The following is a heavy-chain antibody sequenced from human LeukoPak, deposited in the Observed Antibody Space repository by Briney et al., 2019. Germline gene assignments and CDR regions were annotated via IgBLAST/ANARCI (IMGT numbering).Heavy chain of an antibody. J-gene: IGHJ6*02. CDR2: IYYSGST. CDR3: ARDRNADYRYYYGMDV. D-gene: IGHD4-11*01. Sequence: SETLSLTCTVSGGSLSSGSYYWSWIRQPRGKGLEWIEYIYYSGSTDYNPSLKSRVTISVDTSKNQFSLKLNSVTAADTAVYYCARDRNADYRYYYGMDVWGQGITVTVSS. V-gene: IGHV4-61*01. CDR1: GGSLSSGSYY.